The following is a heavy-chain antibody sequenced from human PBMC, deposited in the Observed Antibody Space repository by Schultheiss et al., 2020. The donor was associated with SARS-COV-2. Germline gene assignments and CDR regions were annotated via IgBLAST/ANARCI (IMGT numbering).Heavy chain of an antibody. CDR2: ISGSGTTI. Sequence: GGSLRLSCAASGFTFSSYSMNWVRQAPGKGLEWVSSISGSGTTIYYADSVKGRFTISRDNAKISLYLQMNSLRAEDTAVYYCVRPINPEAFDIWGQGTMVTVSS. CDR3: VRPINPEAFDI. CDR1: GFTFSSYS. J-gene: IGHJ3*02. D-gene: IGHD1-14*01. V-gene: IGHV3-21*04.